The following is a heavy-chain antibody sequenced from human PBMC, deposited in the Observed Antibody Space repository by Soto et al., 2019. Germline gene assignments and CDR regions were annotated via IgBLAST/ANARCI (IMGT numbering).Heavy chain of an antibody. CDR1: GNTFTYRY. V-gene: IGHV1-45*02. J-gene: IGHJ4*02. CDR2: ITPFSGDV. Sequence: QMQLVQSGAEVKKTGSSVTVSCKALGNTFTYRYLHWVRQAPGEALEWMGWITPFSGDVHYAQKFQERVTITRDRSINTAYMQMSSLRSEDTAMYFSAGGRAGSGPFTWELPDHWGQGTLITVSS. D-gene: IGHD1-26*01. CDR3: AGGRAGSGPFTWELPDH.